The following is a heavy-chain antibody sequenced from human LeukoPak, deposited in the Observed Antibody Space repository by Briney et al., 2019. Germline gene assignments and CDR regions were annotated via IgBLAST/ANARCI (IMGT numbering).Heavy chain of an antibody. CDR3: AKDGLEPFDY. CDR1: GFTFDDYT. V-gene: IGHV3-43*01. D-gene: IGHD3-3*01. Sequence: PGGSLRLSCVASGFTFDDYTMHWVRQAPGKGLEWVSLISWDGGSTYYADSVKGRFTISRDNSKDSLYLQMNSLRTEDTALYYCAKDGLEPFDYWGQGTLVTVSS. CDR2: ISWDGGST. J-gene: IGHJ4*02.